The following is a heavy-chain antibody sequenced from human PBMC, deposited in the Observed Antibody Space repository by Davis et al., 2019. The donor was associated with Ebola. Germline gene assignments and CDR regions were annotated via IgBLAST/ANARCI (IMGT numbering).Heavy chain of an antibody. D-gene: IGHD5-12*01. Sequence: GESLKISCAASGFTFSSYAMYWVRQAPGKGLEWVAVISYDGSSKYYVDSVRGRFTISRDNSKNMLYLQMNSLRAEDTAVYYCARGYNDNDYGGDYWGQGTLVTVSS. J-gene: IGHJ4*02. CDR3: ARGYNDNDYGGDY. V-gene: IGHV3-30-3*01. CDR2: ISYDGSSK. CDR1: GFTFSSYA.